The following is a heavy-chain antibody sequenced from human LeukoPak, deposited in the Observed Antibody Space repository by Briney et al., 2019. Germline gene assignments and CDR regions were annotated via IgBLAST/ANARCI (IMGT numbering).Heavy chain of an antibody. CDR3: AKRGAVAGQYYFDD. CDR1: GYTFTTCW. D-gene: IGHD6-19*01. Sequence: GESLKISCKGSGYTFTTCWIGWVRQMPGKGLEWMGIIYPSDSDTTYSPSFQGQVTISVDKSISTAFLQWSSLKASDTAMYYCAKRGAVAGQYYFDDWGQGTLVTVSS. V-gene: IGHV5-51*01. J-gene: IGHJ4*02. CDR2: IYPSDSDT.